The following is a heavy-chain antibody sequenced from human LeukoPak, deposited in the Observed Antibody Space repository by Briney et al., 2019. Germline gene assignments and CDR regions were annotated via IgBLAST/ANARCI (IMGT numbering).Heavy chain of an antibody. J-gene: IGHJ3*02. CDR1: GFTFSSYG. CDR2: IRYDGSNK. CDR3: ARENTMVRGVIIRRDAFDI. Sequence: PGGSLRLSCAASGFTFSSYGMHWVRQAPGKGLEWVAFIRYDGSNKYYADSVKGRFTISRDNSKNTLYLQMNSLRAEDTAVYYCARENTMVRGVIIRRDAFDIWGQGTMVTVSS. D-gene: IGHD3-10*01. V-gene: IGHV3-30*02.